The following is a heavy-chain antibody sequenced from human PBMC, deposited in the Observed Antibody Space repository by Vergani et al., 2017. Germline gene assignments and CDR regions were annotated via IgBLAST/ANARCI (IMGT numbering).Heavy chain of an antibody. Sequence: EVQLVESGGGLVQPGWSLRLSCAASGFTFSSYSMNWVRQAPGKGLEWVSYISSSSSTIYYADSVKGRFTISRDNAKNSLYLQMNSLRDEDTAVYYCARDVQSSGWYYYYGMDVWGQGTTVTVSS. J-gene: IGHJ6*02. V-gene: IGHV3-48*02. CDR3: ARDVQSSGWYYYYGMDV. CDR1: GFTFSSYS. CDR2: ISSSSSTI. D-gene: IGHD6-19*01.